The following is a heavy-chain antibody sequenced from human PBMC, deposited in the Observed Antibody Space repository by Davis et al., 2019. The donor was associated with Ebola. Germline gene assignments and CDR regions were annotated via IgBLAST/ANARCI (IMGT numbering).Heavy chain of an antibody. D-gene: IGHD3-10*01. V-gene: IGHV1-2*06. Sequence: AASVKVSCKASGYTFTGYYMHWVRRAPGQGLEWMGRINPYNGGTNYAQKFQGRVTMTRDTSISTAYMELSRLRSDDTAVYYCASPSKLLWFGESFDYWGQGTLVTVSS. CDR1: GYTFTGYY. CDR3: ASPSKLLWFGESFDY. CDR2: INPYNGGT. J-gene: IGHJ4*02.